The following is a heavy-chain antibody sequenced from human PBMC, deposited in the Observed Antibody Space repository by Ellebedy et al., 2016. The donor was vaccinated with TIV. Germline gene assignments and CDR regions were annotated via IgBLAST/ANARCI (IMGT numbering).Heavy chain of an antibody. D-gene: IGHD5-18*01. CDR1: GDSLTNYY. CDR2: IYYSGTT. CDR3: ARRGYTYGRFDP. Sequence: MPSETLSLTCTVSGDSLTNYYWSWIRQPPGKGLEWIGYIYYSGTTKYNPSLKSRATISVDTSKSQFPLKLNSVTAADTAVYYCARRGYTYGRFDPWGQGTLVTVSS. V-gene: IGHV4-59*08. J-gene: IGHJ5*02.